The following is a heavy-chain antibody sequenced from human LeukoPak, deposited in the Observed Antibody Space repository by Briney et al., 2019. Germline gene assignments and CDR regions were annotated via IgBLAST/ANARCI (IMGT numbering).Heavy chain of an antibody. Sequence: GGSLRLSCAASGFTFRNYWMHWVRQAPGKGLVWVSRINTDGSSTAYAASVKGRFTISRDNTKNILYLQMNSLRAEDTALYYCARERVGSDYYGLDVWGQGTTVSVSS. V-gene: IGHV3-74*01. D-gene: IGHD6-25*01. CDR1: GFTFRNYW. CDR3: ARERVGSDYYGLDV. CDR2: INTDGSST. J-gene: IGHJ6*02.